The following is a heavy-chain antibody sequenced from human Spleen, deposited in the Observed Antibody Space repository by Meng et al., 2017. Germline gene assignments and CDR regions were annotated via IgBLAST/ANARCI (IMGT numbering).Heavy chain of an antibody. V-gene: IGHV4-4*02. J-gene: IGHJ4*02. D-gene: IGHD2-15*01. CDR1: GGSISSSNW. CDR2: IYYSGST. CDR3: ARVGACSGGSCYFRLFDY. Sequence: QVHLQESGPGLVKPSGTLSPTCAVPGGSISSSNWWRWVRQSPGKGLEWIGEIYYSGSTYYNPSLNSRVTISVDTSKNQFTLKLSSVTAADTAVYYCARVGACSGGSCYFRLFDYWGQGTLVTVSS.